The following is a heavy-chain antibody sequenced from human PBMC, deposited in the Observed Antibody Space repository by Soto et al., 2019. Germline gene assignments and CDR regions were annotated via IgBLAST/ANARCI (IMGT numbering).Heavy chain of an antibody. J-gene: IGHJ4*02. CDR2: IYYSGST. CDR3: ARLYYDILTGSPVGFDY. CDR1: GGSISSSSYY. V-gene: IGHV4-39*01. Sequence: QLQLQESGPGLVKPSETLSLTCTVPGGSISSSSYYWGWIRQPPGKGLEWIGSIYYSGSTYYNPSLKSRVTISVDTSKNQFSLKLSSVTAADTAVYYCARLYYDILTGSPVGFDYWGQGTLVTVSS. D-gene: IGHD3-9*01.